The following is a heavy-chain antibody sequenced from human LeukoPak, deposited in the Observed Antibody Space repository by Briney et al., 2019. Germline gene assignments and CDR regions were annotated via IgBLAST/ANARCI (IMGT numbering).Heavy chain of an antibody. Sequence: SETLSLTCAVSGGSISSGGYSWSWIRQPPGKNLEWIGYIYHSGSTYYNPSLKSRVTISVDRSKNQFSLKLSSVTAADTAVYYCARDNPYGMDVWGQGTTVTVSS. CDR2: IYHSGST. V-gene: IGHV4-30-2*01. CDR1: GGSISSGGYS. J-gene: IGHJ6*02. CDR3: ARDNPYGMDV.